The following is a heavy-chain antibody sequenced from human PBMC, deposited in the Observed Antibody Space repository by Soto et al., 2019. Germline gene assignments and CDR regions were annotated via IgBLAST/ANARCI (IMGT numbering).Heavy chain of an antibody. V-gene: IGHV4-59*08. J-gene: IGHJ6*03. D-gene: IGHD3-22*01. CDR3: ARRTYENYYYYYMDV. CDR1: GGSISSYY. Sequence: SETLSLTCTVSGGSISSYYWSWIRQPPGKGLEWIGYIYYSGSTNYNPSLKSRVTISVDTSKNQFSLKLSSVTAADTAVYYCARRTYENYYYYYMDVWGKGTTVTVSS. CDR2: IYYSGST.